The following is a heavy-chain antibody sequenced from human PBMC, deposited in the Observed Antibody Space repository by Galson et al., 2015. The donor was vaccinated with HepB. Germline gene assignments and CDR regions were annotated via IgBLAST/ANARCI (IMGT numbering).Heavy chain of an antibody. CDR2: IWYDGSNK. D-gene: IGHD6-19*01. V-gene: IGHV3-33*01. Sequence: SLRLSCAASGFTFSSYGMHWVRQAPGKGLEWVAVIWYDGSNKYYADSVKGRFTISRDNSKNTLYLQMNSLRAEDTAVYYCARDMAEWLVHDAFDIWGQGTMVTVSS. CDR1: GFTFSSYG. CDR3: ARDMAEWLVHDAFDI. J-gene: IGHJ3*02.